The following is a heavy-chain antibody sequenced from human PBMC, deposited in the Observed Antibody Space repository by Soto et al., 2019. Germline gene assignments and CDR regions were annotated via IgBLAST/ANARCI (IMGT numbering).Heavy chain of an antibody. CDR3: VKDACGGACGQPGGFDY. J-gene: IGHJ4*02. CDR1: GFPCSDHG. Sequence: QVQLVESGGGVVQPGRSLRLSCAASGFPCSDHGMHWVRQAPGKGLERVAVIWNYESQKFSGDAVRGRFTISRDNSKNTVYLQMDSLRVEDMALYYCVKDACGGACGQPGGFDYWGQGTLVTVSS. CDR2: IWNYESQK. V-gene: IGHV3-33*06. D-gene: IGHD2-21*02.